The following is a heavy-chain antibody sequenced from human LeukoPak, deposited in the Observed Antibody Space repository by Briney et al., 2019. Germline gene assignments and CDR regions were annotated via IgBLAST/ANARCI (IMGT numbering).Heavy chain of an antibody. CDR1: GFTFSSYA. J-gene: IGHJ6*03. CDR2: ISGSGGST. CDR3: AKLESRIAAPRIGYYYYMDV. D-gene: IGHD6-6*01. V-gene: IGHV3-23*01. Sequence: GGSLRLSCAASGFTFSSYAMSWVRQAPGKGLEWASAISGSGGSTYYADSVKGRFTISRDNSKNTLYLQMNSLRAEDTAVYYCAKLESRIAAPRIGYYYYMDVWGKGATVTVSS.